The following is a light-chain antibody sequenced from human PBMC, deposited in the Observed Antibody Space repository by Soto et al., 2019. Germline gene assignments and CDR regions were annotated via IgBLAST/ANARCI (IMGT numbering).Light chain of an antibody. J-gene: IGLJ1*01. CDR3: CSYAGSYTFV. Sequence: QSALTQPRSVSGSPGQSVTISCTGTSSDVGVYNYVSWYQQYPGKAPKIMIYDVSKRPSGVPDRFSGSKSDNTASLTISGLQAEDEVDYYCCSYAGSYTFVFGIGTKLTVL. V-gene: IGLV2-11*01. CDR1: SSDVGVYNY. CDR2: DVS.